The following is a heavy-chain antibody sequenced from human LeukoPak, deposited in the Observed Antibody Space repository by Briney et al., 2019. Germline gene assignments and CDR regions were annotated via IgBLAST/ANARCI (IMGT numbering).Heavy chain of an antibody. CDR1: GGSISSGSYY. V-gene: IGHV4-61*02. D-gene: IGHD6-13*01. CDR2: IYTSGST. CDR3: ARDQAAGSSGIDY. Sequence: SETLSLTCTVSGGSISSGSYYWSWIRQPAGKGLEWIGRIYTSGSTNYNPSLKSRVTISVDTSKNQFSLKLSSVTAADTALYYCARDQAAGSSGIDYWGQGTLVTVSS. J-gene: IGHJ4*02.